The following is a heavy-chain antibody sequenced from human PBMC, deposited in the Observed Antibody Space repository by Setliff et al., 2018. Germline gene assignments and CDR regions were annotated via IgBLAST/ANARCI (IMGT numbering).Heavy chain of an antibody. D-gene: IGHD2-8*01. CDR3: LRLVRYCTKIACQATSGDEV. CDR1: GGTFSSSG. V-gene: IGHV1-18*01. CDR2: ISAYNGKT. Sequence: ASVKVSCKSSGGTFSSSGITWVRQAPGQGLQWLGWISAYNGKTYFAQKFQDRITLTTDTSTNTGYLELRGLRSDDTAVYYCLRLVRYCTKIACQATSGDEVWGLGT. J-gene: IGHJ4*02.